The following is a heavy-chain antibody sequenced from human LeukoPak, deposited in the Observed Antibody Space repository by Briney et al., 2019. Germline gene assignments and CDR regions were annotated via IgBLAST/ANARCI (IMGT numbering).Heavy chain of an antibody. V-gene: IGHV3-30*04. CDR3: PREYTVSCLRRFDI. Sequence: GGSLRLSCAASKFTFSSFSIHWVRQAPGKGLEWVALIPFDGGNTLYADSVKGRFIISRDNSKSTLYLQMNSLRTEDTDVYFCPREYTVSCLRRFDIWGAGTLVTVSS. J-gene: IGHJ4*02. D-gene: IGHD2-2*02. CDR1: KFTFSSFS. CDR2: IPFDGGNT.